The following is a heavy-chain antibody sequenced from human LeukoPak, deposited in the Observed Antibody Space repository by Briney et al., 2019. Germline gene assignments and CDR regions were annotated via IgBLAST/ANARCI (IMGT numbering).Heavy chain of an antibody. J-gene: IGHJ6*02. Sequence: GGSLRLSCAASGFSFRNYAMHWVRQAAGKELEWVSAISGSGGSTYYADSVKGRFTISRDNSKNTLYLQMNSLRAEDTAVYYCAKGARSGPYDYYAMDVWGQGTTVTVSS. V-gene: IGHV3-23*01. CDR1: GFSFRNYA. CDR3: AKGARSGPYDYYAMDV. CDR2: ISGSGGST. D-gene: IGHD6-19*01.